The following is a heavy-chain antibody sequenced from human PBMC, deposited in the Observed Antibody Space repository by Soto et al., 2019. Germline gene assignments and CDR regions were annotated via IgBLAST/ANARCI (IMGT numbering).Heavy chain of an antibody. CDR3: AKGRYYDRSVFFDS. CDR2: ISGGGSST. D-gene: IGHD3-22*01. Sequence: GGSLRLSCAASGITSNMYAMSWVRQPPGKGLEWVSTISGGGSSTYYADSVKGRFTISRDNSNNTLYLQMNSLRAEDTAVYFCAKGRYYDRSVFFDSWGQGTLVTVSS. CDR1: GITSNMYA. J-gene: IGHJ4*02. V-gene: IGHV3-23*01.